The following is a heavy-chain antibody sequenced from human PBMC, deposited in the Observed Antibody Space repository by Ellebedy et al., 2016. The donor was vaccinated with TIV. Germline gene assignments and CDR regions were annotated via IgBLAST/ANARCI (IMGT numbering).Heavy chain of an antibody. CDR2: ISGYNGNT. J-gene: IGHJ6*03. Sequence: AASVKVSCKASGYTFTSYGISWVRQAPGQGLEWMGWISGYNGNTYYAQKVQGRVSMTTDTSTSTAYMELRSLRSDDTAIYYCARNYGLGPEYHMDVWGKGTTVTVSS. D-gene: IGHD3-10*01. CDR3: ARNYGLGPEYHMDV. V-gene: IGHV1-18*01. CDR1: GYTFTSYG.